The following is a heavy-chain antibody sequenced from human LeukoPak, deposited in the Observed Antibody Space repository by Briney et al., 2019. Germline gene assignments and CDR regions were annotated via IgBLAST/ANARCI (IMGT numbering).Heavy chain of an antibody. V-gene: IGHV1-69*04. Sequence: ASVKVSCKASGGTFSSYAISWVRQAPGQGLKWMGRIIPILGIANYAQKFQGRVTITADKSTSTAYLELSSLRSEDTAVYYCARGYSISWFRFQHWGQGTLVTVSS. J-gene: IGHJ1*01. CDR3: ARGYSISWFRFQH. D-gene: IGHD6-13*01. CDR2: IIPILGIA. CDR1: GGTFSSYA.